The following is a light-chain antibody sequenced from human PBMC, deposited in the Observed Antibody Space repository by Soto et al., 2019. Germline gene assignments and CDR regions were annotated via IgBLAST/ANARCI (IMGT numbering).Light chain of an antibody. Sequence: DIQMTQSPSTLSASLGNRVTITCRASQGISNFLSWYQQKPGKAPKLLIYAASTLQSGVPSRFSGSGSGTDFTLTISCLQSEDFATYYCQQYYSYPRTFGQGTKVDIK. CDR3: QQYYSYPRT. V-gene: IGKV1-9*01. CDR1: QGISNF. CDR2: AAS. J-gene: IGKJ1*01.